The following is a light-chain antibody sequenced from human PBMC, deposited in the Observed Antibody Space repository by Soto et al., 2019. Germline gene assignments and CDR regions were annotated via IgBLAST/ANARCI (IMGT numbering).Light chain of an antibody. CDR3: QHRYSCPQT. V-gene: IGKV3-11*01. J-gene: IGKJ1*01. CDR1: QSVSRT. Sequence: EVVLTQSPATLSLSPGERANLSCRTSQSVSRTLAWYQQKSGQAPRLLIYDASNRATGIPTRFSGSGSGTVFTLTSSILAPEVFAVYYWQHRYSCPQTFGQGTKVEIK. CDR2: DAS.